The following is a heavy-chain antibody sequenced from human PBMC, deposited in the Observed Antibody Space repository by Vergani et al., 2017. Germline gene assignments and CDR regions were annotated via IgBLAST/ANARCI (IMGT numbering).Heavy chain of an antibody. Sequence: EVQLLQSGGGVIQPGGSVRLSCAASGFTFSACPMTWVRQAPGKGLEWVSAISARYPSTYYADSVKGRFTISRDNSKNMLYLQMNSLRAEDTAVYYCAKEPGRIVVVIAIPFFDYWGQGTLVTVSS. V-gene: IGHV3-23*01. CDR2: ISARYPST. D-gene: IGHD2-21*01. J-gene: IGHJ4*02. CDR1: GFTFSACP. CDR3: AKEPGRIVVVIAIPFFDY.